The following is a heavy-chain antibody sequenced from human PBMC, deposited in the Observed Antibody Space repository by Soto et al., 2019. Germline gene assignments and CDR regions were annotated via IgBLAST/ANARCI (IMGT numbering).Heavy chain of an antibody. CDR1: GGTLSDYF. CDR2: INHLGSI. J-gene: IGHJ6*03. Sequence: SETLSLTCVVSGGTLSDYFWSWIRQPPGMALEWIGEINHLGSINYNPSLKSRVTMSVDTSKNQFSLTLNSVTAADTATYYCARGGISHWAYFYYMDVWDRGTTVPVS. CDR3: ARGGISHWAYFYYMDV. D-gene: IGHD2-21*01. V-gene: IGHV4-34*01.